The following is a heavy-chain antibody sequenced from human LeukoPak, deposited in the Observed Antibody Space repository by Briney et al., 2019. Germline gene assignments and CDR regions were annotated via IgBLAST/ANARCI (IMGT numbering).Heavy chain of an antibody. D-gene: IGHD5-18*01. V-gene: IGHV3-30-3*01. CDR1: GFTFSSYA. CDR2: ISYDGSNK. Sequence: GGSLRLSCAASGFTFSSYAMHWVRQAPGKGLEWVAVISYDGSNKYYADSVKGRFTISRDNSKNTLYLQMNSLRAEDTAVCYCARSTSRGYSYGSSHSLDYWGQGTLVTVSS. J-gene: IGHJ4*02. CDR3: ARSTSRGYSYGSSHSLDY.